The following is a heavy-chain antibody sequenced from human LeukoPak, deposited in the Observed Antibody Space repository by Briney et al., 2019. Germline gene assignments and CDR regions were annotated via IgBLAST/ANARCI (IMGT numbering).Heavy chain of an antibody. CDR2: MNPNSGNT. J-gene: IGHJ3*02. CDR3: ARAGVWDYSDSSGYHNAAFDI. V-gene: IGHV1-8*01. CDR1: GYTFTSYD. D-gene: IGHD3-22*01. Sequence: RASVKVSCKASGYTFTSYDINWVRQATGQGLEWMGWMNPNSGNTGYAQKFQGRVTMTRNTSRSTAYMELRSLRSDDTAVYYCARAGVWDYSDSSGYHNAAFDIWGQGTMVTVSS.